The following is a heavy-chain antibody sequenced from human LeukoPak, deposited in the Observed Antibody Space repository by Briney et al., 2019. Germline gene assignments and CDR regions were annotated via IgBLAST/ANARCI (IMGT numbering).Heavy chain of an antibody. V-gene: IGHV3-23*01. Sequence: GGSLRLSCAASGFTFSSYAMSWVRQAPGKGLEWVSAISGSGGSTYYADSVKGRFTISRDNSKYTLYLQMNSLRAEDTAVYYCAKDHKSMVRGTHDYWGQGTLVTVSS. D-gene: IGHD3-10*01. CDR1: GFTFSSYA. CDR3: AKDHKSMVRGTHDY. CDR2: ISGSGGST. J-gene: IGHJ4*02.